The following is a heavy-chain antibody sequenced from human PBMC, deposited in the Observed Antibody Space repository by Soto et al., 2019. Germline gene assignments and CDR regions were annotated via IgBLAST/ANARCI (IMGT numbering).Heavy chain of an antibody. Sequence: GGSLRLSSAASGFTFSSYAMSWVRQAPGKGLEWVSAISGSGGSTYYADSVKGRFTISRDNSKNTLYLQMNSLRAEDTAVYYCAKDQLQYSSAMEYYYYYYGMDVWGQGTTVTVSS. V-gene: IGHV3-23*01. CDR3: AKDQLQYSSAMEYYYYYYGMDV. CDR2: ISGSGGST. CDR1: GFTFSSYA. J-gene: IGHJ6*02. D-gene: IGHD6-19*01.